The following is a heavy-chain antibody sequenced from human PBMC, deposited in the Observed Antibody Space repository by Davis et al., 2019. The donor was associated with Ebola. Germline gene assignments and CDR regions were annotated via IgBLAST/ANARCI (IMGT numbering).Heavy chain of an antibody. CDR2: IYPGDSDT. D-gene: IGHD3-22*01. V-gene: IGHV5-51*01. Sequence: KVSCKGSGYSFTSYWISWVRQMPGKGLEWMGIIYPGDSDTRYSPSFQGQVTISADKSISTAYLQWSSLKASDTAMYYCATSLYYYDSSGYYPDYWGQGTLVTVSS. CDR3: ATSLYYYDSSGYYPDY. J-gene: IGHJ4*02. CDR1: GYSFTSYW.